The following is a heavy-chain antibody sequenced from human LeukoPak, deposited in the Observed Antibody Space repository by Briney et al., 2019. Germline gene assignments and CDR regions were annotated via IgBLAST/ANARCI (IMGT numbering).Heavy chain of an antibody. CDR3: AKDFKGLTIVAAGAFDY. J-gene: IGHJ4*02. CDR2: ISGSGGST. D-gene: IGHD6-13*01. Sequence: AGGSLRLSCAASGFTFSSYEMNWVRQAPGKGLEWVSAISGSGGSTYYADSVKGRFTISRDNSKNTLYLQMKSLRAEDTAVYYCAKDFKGLTIVAAGAFDYWGQGTLVTVSS. CDR1: GFTFSSYE. V-gene: IGHV3-23*01.